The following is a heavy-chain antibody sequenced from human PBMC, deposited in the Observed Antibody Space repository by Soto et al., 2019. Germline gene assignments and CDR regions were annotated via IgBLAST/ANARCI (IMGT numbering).Heavy chain of an antibody. D-gene: IGHD6-19*01. J-gene: IGHJ5*02. CDR3: ARQFGLGYSSGLGSFNWFDP. CDR1: GGSVSSSSYY. CDR2: IYYSGST. Sequence: PSETLSLTCTVSGGSVSSSSYYWGWIRQPPWKGLEWIGSIYYSGSTYYNPSLKSRVTISVDTSKNQFSLKLSSVTAADTAVYYCARQFGLGYSSGLGSFNWFDPWGQGXLVTVYS. V-gene: IGHV4-39*01.